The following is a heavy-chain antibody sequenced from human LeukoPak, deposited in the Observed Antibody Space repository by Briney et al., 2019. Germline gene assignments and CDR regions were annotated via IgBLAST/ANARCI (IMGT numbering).Heavy chain of an antibody. CDR3: ARQVIGVAVAGTRAEYFQH. Sequence: ASETLSLTCTVSGGSFSSSSYYWGWIRQPPGKGLEWIGSIYYSGSTYYNPSLKSRVTISVDTSKNQFSLKLSSVTAADTAVYYCARQVIGVAVAGTRAEYFQHWGQGTLVTVSS. D-gene: IGHD6-19*01. CDR2: IYYSGST. J-gene: IGHJ1*01. V-gene: IGHV4-39*01. CDR1: GGSFSSSSYY.